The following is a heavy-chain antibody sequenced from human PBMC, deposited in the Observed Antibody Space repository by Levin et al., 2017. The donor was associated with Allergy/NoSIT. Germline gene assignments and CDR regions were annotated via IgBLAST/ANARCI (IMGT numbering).Heavy chain of an antibody. J-gene: IGHJ4*02. CDR2: IKPDGSEI. V-gene: IGHV3-7*01. CDR1: GFTFSSSW. Sequence: SCAASGFTFSSSWMNWVRQAPGKGLEWVANIKPDGSEIYYVDSVKGRFTISRDNAKNSLYLQMNSLRAEDTAVYYCARGFFDSEGGQGTLVTVSS. CDR3: ARGFFDSE. D-gene: IGHD3-9*01.